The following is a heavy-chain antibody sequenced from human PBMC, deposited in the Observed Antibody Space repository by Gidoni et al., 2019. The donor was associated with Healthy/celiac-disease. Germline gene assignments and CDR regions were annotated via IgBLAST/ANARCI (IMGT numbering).Heavy chain of an antibody. CDR3: ASVEMVRGCFDY. CDR2: IYYSGST. D-gene: IGHD3-10*01. J-gene: IGHJ4*02. Sequence: QLQLQDSGPGLVKPSETLSPTCTVSGASISSSSYYWGWIRQPPGKGLEWIGSIYYSGSTYYNPSLKSRVTISVDTSKNQFSLKLGAVTAADTAVYYCASVEMVRGCFDYWGQGTLVTVSS. CDR1: GASISSSSYY. V-gene: IGHV4-39*01.